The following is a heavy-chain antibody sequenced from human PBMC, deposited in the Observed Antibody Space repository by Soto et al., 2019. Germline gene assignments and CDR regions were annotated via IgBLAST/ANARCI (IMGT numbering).Heavy chain of an antibody. Sequence: SQTLSLTCAISGDSVSSNSAAWNWIRQSPSRGLEWLGRTYYRSKWYNDYAVSVKSRITINPDTSKNQFSLQLNSVTPEDTAVSYCARDGAVAGTNDYYYRMDVWGQGTTVTVSS. CDR3: ARDGAVAGTNDYYYRMDV. D-gene: IGHD6-19*01. CDR1: GDSVSSNSAA. CDR2: TYYRSKWYN. V-gene: IGHV6-1*01. J-gene: IGHJ6*02.